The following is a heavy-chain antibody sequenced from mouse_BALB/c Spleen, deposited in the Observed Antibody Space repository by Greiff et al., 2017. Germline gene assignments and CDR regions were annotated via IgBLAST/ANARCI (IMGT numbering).Heavy chain of an antibody. CDR2: ILPGSGST. CDR1: GYTFSSYW. V-gene: IGHV1-9*01. J-gene: IGHJ1*01. D-gene: IGHD4-1*01. Sequence: VQLQQSGAELMTPGASVKISCKATGYTFSSYWIEWVKQRPGHGLEWIGEILPGSGSTNYNEKFKGKATFTADTSSHTAYMQLSSLTSEDSAVYYCARPPNWDRRYFDVWGAGTTVTVSS. CDR3: ARPPNWDRRYFDV.